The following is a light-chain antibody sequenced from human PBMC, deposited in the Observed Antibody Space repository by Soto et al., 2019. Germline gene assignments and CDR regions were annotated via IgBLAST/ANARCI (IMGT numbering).Light chain of an antibody. J-gene: IGKJ4*01. CDR2: GAS. CDR1: QSVSSN. CDR3: QQHNNWPLT. V-gene: IGKV3-15*01. Sequence: EIVMTQSPGTLSGSPGERATLSCRASQSVSSNLAWYQQKPGQAPRLLIYGASTRATGIPVRFSGSGSGTEFTLTISLLQSEDFAVYYCQQHNNWPLTFGGGTKVEIK.